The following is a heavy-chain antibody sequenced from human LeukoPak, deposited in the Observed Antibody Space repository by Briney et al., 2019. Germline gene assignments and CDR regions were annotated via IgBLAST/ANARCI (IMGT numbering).Heavy chain of an antibody. CDR3: ARSFSSGWFDSFDI. CDR1: GSSIGSSY. D-gene: IGHD6-19*01. Sequence: SETLSLTCTVSGSSIGSSYWSWIRQPPGKGLEWIGHVVYSGSANYNPSLKSRVTISVDTSKNQFSLKLSSVTAADTAVYYCARSFSSGWFDSFDIWGQGTMVTVSS. V-gene: IGHV4-59*08. J-gene: IGHJ3*02. CDR2: VVYSGSA.